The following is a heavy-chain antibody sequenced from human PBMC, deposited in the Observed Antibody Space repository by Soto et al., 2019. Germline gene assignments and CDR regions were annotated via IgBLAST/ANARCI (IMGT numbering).Heavy chain of an antibody. D-gene: IGHD3-22*01. Sequence: GASVKVSCKASGYTFTSDGISWVRQAPGEGLEWMGWISAYNGNTNYAQKLQGRVTMTTDTSTSTAYMELRSLRSDDTAVYYCARDPGWGITMIATGDYWGQGTLVTVSS. CDR1: GYTFTSDG. CDR3: ARDPGWGITMIATGDY. CDR2: ISAYNGNT. V-gene: IGHV1-18*04. J-gene: IGHJ4*02.